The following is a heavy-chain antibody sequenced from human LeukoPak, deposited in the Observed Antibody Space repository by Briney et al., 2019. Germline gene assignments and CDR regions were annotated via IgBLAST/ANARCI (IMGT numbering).Heavy chain of an antibody. V-gene: IGHV3-21*01. Sequence: GGSLRPSCAASGFTFSSYSMNWISQAPGKGLEWVSLISSVSTYIYYAGSVKGRFTISRDNAKNSLYLQMNSLRAEDTAIYYCARDVSLTGEWLLRGGNWFDPWGQGTLVTVSS. CDR1: GFTFSSYS. J-gene: IGHJ5*02. CDR2: ISSVSTYI. CDR3: ARDVSLTGEWLLRGGNWFDP. D-gene: IGHD3-3*01.